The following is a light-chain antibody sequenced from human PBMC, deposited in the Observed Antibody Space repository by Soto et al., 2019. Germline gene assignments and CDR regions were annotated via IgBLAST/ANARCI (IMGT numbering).Light chain of an antibody. CDR1: QSVGTY. Sequence: EIVLTQSPDTLSLSPGERATLSCRASQSVGTYLVWYQQKPGQAPRLLIYGASNRATGIPARFSGSGSGTDFTLTISSLEPEDFAVYYCQQRINGFGQGTKLEIK. J-gene: IGKJ2*01. V-gene: IGKV3-11*01. CDR3: QQRING. CDR2: GAS.